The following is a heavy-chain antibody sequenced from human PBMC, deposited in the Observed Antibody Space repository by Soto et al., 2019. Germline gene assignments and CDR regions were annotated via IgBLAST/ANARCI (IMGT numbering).Heavy chain of an antibody. V-gene: IGHV3-48*01. J-gene: IGHJ4*02. CDR1: GFTFSIYS. CDR2: IMPGSSHI. CDR3: ARITYGDYGEDLDY. Sequence: EVQLVESGGGLVQPGGSLRLTCAASGFTFSIYSMNWVRQAPGKGLEWVSYIMPGSSHIFYADSVKGRFTISRDNAKNSLYLQMNSLRAEDTALYYCARITYGDYGEDLDYWGQGTLVTVSS. D-gene: IGHD4-17*01.